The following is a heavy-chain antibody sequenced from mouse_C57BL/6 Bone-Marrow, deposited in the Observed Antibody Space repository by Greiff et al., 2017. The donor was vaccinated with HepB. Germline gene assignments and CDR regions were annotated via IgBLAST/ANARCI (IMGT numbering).Heavy chain of an antibody. J-gene: IGHJ3*01. Sequence: QVQLQQSGAELARPGASVKLSCKASGYTFTSYGISWVKQRTGQGLEWIGEIYPRSGNTYYNEKFKGKATLTADKSSRTAYMEFRSLTSEDAAVYFCARPPRQLRLWFAYWGQGTLVTVSA. D-gene: IGHD3-2*02. CDR3: ARPPRQLRLWFAY. V-gene: IGHV1-81*01. CDR1: GYTFTSYG. CDR2: IYPRSGNT.